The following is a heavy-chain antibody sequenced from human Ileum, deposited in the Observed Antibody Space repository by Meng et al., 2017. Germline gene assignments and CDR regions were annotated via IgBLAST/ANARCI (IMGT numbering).Heavy chain of an antibody. D-gene: IGHD4-23*01. CDR2: ISHSGSA. V-gene: IGHV4-4*02. J-gene: IGHJ4*02. CDR1: SGSISSNTY. Sequence: GQLQGLGPGLVRPSGTLSLTCAVSSGSISSNTYWSWVRQPPGKGLEWIGQISHSGSAYYNPSLKSRVTMSVDKSKSQFSLMLTSVTAADTAIYYCARHGGYSQDFWGQGTLVTVSS. CDR3: ARHGGYSQDF.